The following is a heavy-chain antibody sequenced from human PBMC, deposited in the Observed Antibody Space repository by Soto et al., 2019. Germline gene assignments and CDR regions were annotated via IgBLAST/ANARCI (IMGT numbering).Heavy chain of an antibody. V-gene: IGHV4-39*01. Sequence: QLQLQESGPGLVKPSETLSLTCTVSGGSISSSSYYWGWIRQPPGKGLEWIGSIYYSGSTYYNPSLKSRVTISVDTSKNQFSRKLSSVTAADTAVYYCARRSTMVRGVIIFAYYFDYWGQGTLVTVSS. J-gene: IGHJ4*02. CDR2: IYYSGST. CDR3: ARRSTMVRGVIIFAYYFDY. D-gene: IGHD3-10*01. CDR1: GGSISSSSYY.